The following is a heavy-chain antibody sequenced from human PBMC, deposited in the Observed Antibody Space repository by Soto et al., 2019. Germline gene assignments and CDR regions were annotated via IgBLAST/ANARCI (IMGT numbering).Heavy chain of an antibody. D-gene: IGHD2-2*01. Sequence: GEYRKISCSRVGYSFTRYWNGWVRQMPGKGLEWMGIIYPGDADTRYSPSFQGQVTISADKSITTAYLQWSSLKASDTAMYYCARGYCTTTICDPWFDPWGQGTLVTVSS. CDR2: IYPGDADT. J-gene: IGHJ5*02. CDR3: ARGYCTTTICDPWFDP. V-gene: IGHV5-51*01. CDR1: GYSFTRYW.